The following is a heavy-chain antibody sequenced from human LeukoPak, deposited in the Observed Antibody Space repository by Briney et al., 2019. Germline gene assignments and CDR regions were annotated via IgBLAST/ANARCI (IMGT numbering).Heavy chain of an antibody. Sequence: GSGPTLVKPTQTLTLTCIYSGFSLSTNPMCVSWIRQPPGKALEWLALIYWDDDKRYSPSLKSRLTITKDTSKNQVVLTMTNMDPVDTATYYCAHTSEYSSWADLFDPWGQGTLVTVSS. CDR3: AHTSEYSSWADLFDP. D-gene: IGHD6-6*01. CDR2: IYWDDDK. J-gene: IGHJ5*02. V-gene: IGHV2-5*08. CDR1: GFSLSTNPMC.